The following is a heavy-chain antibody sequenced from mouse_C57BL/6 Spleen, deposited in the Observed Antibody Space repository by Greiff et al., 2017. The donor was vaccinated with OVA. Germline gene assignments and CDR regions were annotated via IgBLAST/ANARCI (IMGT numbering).Heavy chain of an antibody. J-gene: IGHJ3*01. D-gene: IGHD2-5*01. CDR2: IDPETGGT. Sequence: QVQLQQSGAELVRPGASVTLSCKASGYTFTDYEMHWVKQTPVHGLEWIGAIDPETGGTAYNQKFKGKAILTADKSSSTAYMELRSLTSEDSAVYYCTRGGSYYRNSGGFAYWGQGTLVTVSA. CDR1: GYTFTDYE. CDR3: TRGGSYYRNSGGFAY. V-gene: IGHV1-15*01.